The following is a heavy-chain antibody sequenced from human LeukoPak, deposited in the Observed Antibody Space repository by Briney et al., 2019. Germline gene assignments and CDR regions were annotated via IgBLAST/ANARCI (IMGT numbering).Heavy chain of an antibody. J-gene: IGHJ6*03. D-gene: IGHD6-13*01. CDR1: GFTFSSYA. V-gene: IGHV3-23*01. CDR2: ISGSGGST. Sequence: PGGSLRLSCAASGFTFSSYAMSWVRQAPGKGLEWVSAISGSGGSTYYADSVKGRFTISRDNSKNTLYLQMNSLRAEDTAVYYCARDPTYSSSWYYYYYMDVWGKGTTVTVSS. CDR3: ARDPTYSSSWYYYYYMDV.